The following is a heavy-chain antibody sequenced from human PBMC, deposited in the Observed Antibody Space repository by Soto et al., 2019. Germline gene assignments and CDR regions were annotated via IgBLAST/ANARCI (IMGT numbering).Heavy chain of an antibody. CDR1: GFTFSSYG. J-gene: IGHJ6*02. V-gene: IGHV3-30*18. Sequence: GGSLRLSCAASGFTFSSYGMHWVRQAPGKGLEWVAVISYDGSNKYYADSVKGRFTISRDNSKKTLYLQMNSLRAEDTAVYYCAKERAYSTYQLLFTYYYGMDVWGQGTTVTVS. CDR2: ISYDGSNK. D-gene: IGHD2-2*01. CDR3: AKERAYSTYQLLFTYYYGMDV.